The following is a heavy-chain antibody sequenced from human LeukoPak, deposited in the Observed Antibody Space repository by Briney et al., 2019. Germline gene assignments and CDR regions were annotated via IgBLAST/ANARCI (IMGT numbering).Heavy chain of an antibody. CDR1: GFTFSNAW. CDR2: IKSKTDGGTT. D-gene: IGHD6-6*01. CDR3: TTEGQLDYYYYMDV. Sequence: GGSLRLSCAASGFTFSNAWMSWVRQAPGKGLEWVGRIKSKTDGGTTDYAAPVKGRFTISRDDSKNTLYLQMNSLKTEDTAVYYCTTEGQLDYYYYMDVWGKGTTVTVSS. V-gene: IGHV3-15*01. J-gene: IGHJ6*03.